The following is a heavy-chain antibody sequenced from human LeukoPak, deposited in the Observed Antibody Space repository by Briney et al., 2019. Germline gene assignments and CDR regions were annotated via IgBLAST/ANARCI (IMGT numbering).Heavy chain of an antibody. CDR2: FDPEDGET. CDR1: GYTLTELS. Sequence: ASVKVSCKVSGYTLTELSMHWVRQAPGKGLEWMGGFDPEDGETIYAQKFQGRVTMTTDTSTSTAYMELRSLRSDDTAVYYCARARKQQLVGAFDIWGQGTMVTVSS. CDR3: ARARKQQLVGAFDI. D-gene: IGHD6-13*01. J-gene: IGHJ3*02. V-gene: IGHV1-24*01.